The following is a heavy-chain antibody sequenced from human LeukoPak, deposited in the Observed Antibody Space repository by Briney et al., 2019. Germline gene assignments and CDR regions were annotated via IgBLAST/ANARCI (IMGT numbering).Heavy chain of an antibody. CDR1: GGSISSSSYY. D-gene: IGHD6-13*01. CDR2: IYYSGST. Sequence: ASETLSLTCTVSGGSISSSSYYWGGIRQPPGKGLEWIGSIYYSGSTNYNPSLKSRVTISVDTSKNQFSLKLSSVTAADTAVYYCARGIAAAELHQNIANDYWGQGTLVTVSS. V-gene: IGHV4-39*07. J-gene: IGHJ4*02. CDR3: ARGIAAAELHQNIANDY.